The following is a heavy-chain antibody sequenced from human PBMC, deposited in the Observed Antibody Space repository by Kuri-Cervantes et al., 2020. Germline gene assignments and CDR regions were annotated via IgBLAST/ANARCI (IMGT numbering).Heavy chain of an antibody. D-gene: IGHD5-12*01. CDR3: AKDRAYGGYYFDY. CDR1: GFTVSSNY. Sequence: GESLKISCAASGFTVSSNYMSWVRQAPGKGLEWVSVIYSGGSTYYADSVKGRFTISRDNSKNTLYLQMNSLRAEDTAVYYCAKDRAYGGYYFDYWGQGTLVTVSS. CDR2: IYSGGST. V-gene: IGHV3-53*05. J-gene: IGHJ4*02.